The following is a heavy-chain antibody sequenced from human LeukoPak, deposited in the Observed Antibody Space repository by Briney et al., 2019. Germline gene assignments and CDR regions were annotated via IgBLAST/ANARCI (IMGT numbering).Heavy chain of an antibody. D-gene: IGHD3-10*01. V-gene: IGHV5-51*01. CDR2: IYPGDSDT. Sequence: GESLKISCKGSGYSFTSYWIAWVRQMPGKGLEWMGIIYPGDSDTRYSPSFQGQVTISADKSISTAYLQWSSLKASDTAMYYCARALGFGESFINFDYWGQGTLVTVSS. CDR3: ARALGFGESFINFDY. CDR1: GYSFTSYW. J-gene: IGHJ4*02.